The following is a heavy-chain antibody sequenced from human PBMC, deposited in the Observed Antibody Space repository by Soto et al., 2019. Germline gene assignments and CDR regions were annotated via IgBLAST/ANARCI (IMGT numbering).Heavy chain of an antibody. CDR2: IYYSGST. CDR1: GGSISSSSYY. CDR3: ARQGHCSGGSCGWFDP. Sequence: SETLSLTCTVSGGSISSSSYYWGWIRQPPGKGLEWIGSIYYSGSTYYNPSLKSRVTISVDTSKNQFSLKLSSVTAADTAVYYCARQGHCSGGSCGWFDPWGQGTLVTVSS. D-gene: IGHD2-15*01. J-gene: IGHJ5*02. V-gene: IGHV4-39*01.